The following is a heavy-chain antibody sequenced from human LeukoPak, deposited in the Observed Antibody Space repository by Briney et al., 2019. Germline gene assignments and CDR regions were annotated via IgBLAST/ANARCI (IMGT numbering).Heavy chain of an antibody. CDR1: GFTFRSYG. CDR2: ISYDGSNK. CDR3: ARDRGIVVVVAAQFDY. V-gene: IGHV3-30*19. D-gene: IGHD2-15*01. J-gene: IGHJ4*02. Sequence: GRSLRLSCAASGFTFRSYGMHWVHQAPGKGLEWVAVISYDGSNKYYADSVKGRFTISRDNSKNTLYLQMNSLRAEDTAVYYCARDRGIVVVVAAQFDYWGQGTLVTVSS.